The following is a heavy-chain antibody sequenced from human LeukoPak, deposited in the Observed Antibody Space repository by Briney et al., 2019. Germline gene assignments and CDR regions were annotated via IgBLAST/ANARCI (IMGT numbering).Heavy chain of an antibody. Sequence: SETLSLTCAVYGGSFSGYSWSWIRQPPGKGLEWIGEINHSGGTNYNPSLKSRVTISIDTSKNQFSLKLSSVTAADTAVYYCARSLYYTVGFTSAPDYWAREPWSPSPQ. V-gene: IGHV4-34*01. CDR2: INHSGGT. CDR3: ARSLYYTVGFTSAPDY. J-gene: IGHJ4*02. D-gene: IGHD3-3*01. CDR1: GGSFSGYS.